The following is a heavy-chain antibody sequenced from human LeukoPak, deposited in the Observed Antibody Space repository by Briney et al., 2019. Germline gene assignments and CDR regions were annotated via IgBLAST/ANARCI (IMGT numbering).Heavy chain of an antibody. D-gene: IGHD3-22*01. CDR3: TSLSDSQY. Sequence: GGSLKLSCAASGFTFTASALHRVRQASGKGLEWVGRIRNKANNYATAYSSSVNGRFTVSRDDSKNTAYLQMNSLKTEDTAVYYCTSLSDSQYWGQGTLVTVSS. V-gene: IGHV3-73*01. J-gene: IGHJ4*02. CDR2: IRNKANNYAT. CDR1: GFTFTASA.